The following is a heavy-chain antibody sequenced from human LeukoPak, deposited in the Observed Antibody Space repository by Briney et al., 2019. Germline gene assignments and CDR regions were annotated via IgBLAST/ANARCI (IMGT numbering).Heavy chain of an antibody. D-gene: IGHD6-19*01. Sequence: GGSLRLSCAASGFPFSNYWMHWVRQAPGKGLVWVSRVNSDGSTTNYADSVKGRFTISRDNSKNTLYLQMNSLRAEDTAVYYCAKGGGSYSSGWYYDYWGQGTLVTVSS. CDR3: AKGGGSYSSGWYYDY. V-gene: IGHV3-74*01. CDR1: GFPFSNYW. CDR2: VNSDGSTT. J-gene: IGHJ4*02.